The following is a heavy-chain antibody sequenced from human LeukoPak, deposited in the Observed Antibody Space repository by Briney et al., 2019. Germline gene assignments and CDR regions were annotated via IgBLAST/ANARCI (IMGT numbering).Heavy chain of an antibody. J-gene: IGHJ5*02. CDR2: INPNSGGT. V-gene: IGHV1-2*02. CDR3: ARQRDGYNSNRFDP. D-gene: IGHD5-24*01. Sequence: GASVKVSCKAPGYTFTGYYMHWVRQAPGQGLEWMGWINPNSGGTNYAQKFQGRVTMTRDTSISTAYMELSRLRSDDTAVYYCARQRDGYNSNRFDPWGQGTLVTVSS. CDR1: GYTFTGYY.